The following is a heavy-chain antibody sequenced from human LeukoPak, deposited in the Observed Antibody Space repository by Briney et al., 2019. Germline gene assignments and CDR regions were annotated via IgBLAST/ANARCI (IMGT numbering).Heavy chain of an antibody. Sequence: ASVKVSCKASGYTLTGYYLHWVRQAPGQGLEWMGWINPNTGATHSAQKFQGRITMTRDTSISTAYMDSSRLRSDDTAVYYCARDRVGSGWPRPYYFEVWGQGTLATVSS. D-gene: IGHD6-19*01. J-gene: IGHJ4*02. CDR2: INPNTGAT. CDR3: ARDRVGSGWPRPYYFEV. V-gene: IGHV1-2*02. CDR1: GYTLTGYY.